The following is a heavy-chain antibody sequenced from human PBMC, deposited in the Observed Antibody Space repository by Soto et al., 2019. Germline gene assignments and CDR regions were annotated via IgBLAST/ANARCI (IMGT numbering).Heavy chain of an antibody. CDR2: ISTTGGST. D-gene: IGHD1-1*01. CDR1: GFTFNAYS. V-gene: IGHV3-23*01. CDR3: ARPDGATYNFRY. Sequence: DVQLLESGGSLVQPGGSLRLSCAASGFTFNAYSLSWARQAPGKGLEWVSAISTTGGSTYYTDSVKGRFAISRDNSQNTLYLQMNSLRADDTAVYYCARPDGATYNFRYWGQGTLVTVSS. J-gene: IGHJ4*02.